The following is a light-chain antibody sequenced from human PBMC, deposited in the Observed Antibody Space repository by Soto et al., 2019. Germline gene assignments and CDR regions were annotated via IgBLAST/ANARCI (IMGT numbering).Light chain of an antibody. CDR2: DAS. CDR3: QKYNNWVT. V-gene: IGKV3-15*01. CDR1: QSISSN. Sequence: EIVMTQSPATLSVSPGERATLSCRASQSISSNLAWYQQKPGQAPSLLIYDASTRATGIPARFSGSGSGTEFTLTISSLQSEDFAIYYCQKYNNWVTFGGGTKVEIK. J-gene: IGKJ4*01.